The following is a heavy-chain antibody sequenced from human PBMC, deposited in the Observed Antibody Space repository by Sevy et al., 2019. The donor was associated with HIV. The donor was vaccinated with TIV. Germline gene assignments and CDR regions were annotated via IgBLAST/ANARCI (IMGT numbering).Heavy chain of an antibody. J-gene: IGHJ4*02. Sequence: GGSLRLSCAVSGFNFNIYSMSWVRQAPGKGLEWVSTLSFGCGKINYADSVKGRFTISRDDSKNTLYLQMNSLRAEDTAVYFCAREGCSRPHDYWGQGTLVTVSS. CDR3: AREGCSRPHDY. V-gene: IGHV3-23*01. CDR2: LSFGCGKI. D-gene: IGHD3-10*02. CDR1: GFNFNIYS.